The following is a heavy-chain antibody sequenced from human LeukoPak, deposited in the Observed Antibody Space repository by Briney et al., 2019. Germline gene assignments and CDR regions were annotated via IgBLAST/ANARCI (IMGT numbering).Heavy chain of an antibody. CDR3: ARTGKDGDYFDY. J-gene: IGHJ4*02. V-gene: IGHV1-18*01. Sequence: APVKVSCKASGYTFTSYGISWVRQAPGQGLEWMGWISAYNGNTNYAQKLQGRVTMTTDTSTSTAYMELRSLRSDDTAVYCCARTGKDGDYFDYWGQGTLVTVSS. CDR1: GYTFTSYG. CDR2: ISAYNGNT. D-gene: IGHD3-10*01.